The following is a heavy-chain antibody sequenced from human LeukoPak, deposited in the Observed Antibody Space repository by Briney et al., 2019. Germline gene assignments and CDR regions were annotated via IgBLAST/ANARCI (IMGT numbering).Heavy chain of an antibody. CDR3: ARGLGGSGSYFLTFDY. V-gene: IGHV1-18*01. CDR1: GYTFTSYG. D-gene: IGHD1-26*01. CDR2: ISAYNGNT. Sequence: VASVKVSCKASGYTFTSYGISWVRQAPGQGLEWMGWISAYNGNTNYAQKLQGRVTMTTDTSTSTAYMELRSLRSDDTAVYYCARGLGGSGSYFLTFDYWGQGTLVTVSS. J-gene: IGHJ4*02.